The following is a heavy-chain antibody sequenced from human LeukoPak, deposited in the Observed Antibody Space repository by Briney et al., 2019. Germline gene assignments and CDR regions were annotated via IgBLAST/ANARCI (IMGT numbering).Heavy chain of an antibody. D-gene: IGHD3-16*02. J-gene: IGHJ4*02. V-gene: IGHV4-39*02. Sequence: SETLSLTCTVSGGSISSSSYYWAWIRQSPGKGLEWIGNVYYSGDTYYNPSLKSRVTISVGTSKNHFFLQLSSVTAADTAVYYCATQGVSYSDYLWGSYHPMGFDNWGQGTLVTVSS. CDR3: ATQGVSYSDYLWGSYHPMGFDN. CDR2: VYYSGDT. CDR1: GGSISSSSYY.